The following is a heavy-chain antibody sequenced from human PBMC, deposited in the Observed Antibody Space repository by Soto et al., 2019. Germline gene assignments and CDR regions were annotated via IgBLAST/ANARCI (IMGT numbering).Heavy chain of an antibody. V-gene: IGHV2-5*01. J-gene: IGHJ4*02. Sequence: QITLKESGPTLVKPTQTLTLTCTFSGFSLSTRGVGVGWIRQPPGKALEWLALIYWNDDKRYSPSLKSRLTITKDTSKNQVVLTMTNMDPVDTATYYCAHSMILETAFDYWGQGTLVTVSS. CDR3: AHSMILETAFDY. CDR2: IYWNDDK. CDR1: GFSLSTRGVG. D-gene: IGHD3-3*01.